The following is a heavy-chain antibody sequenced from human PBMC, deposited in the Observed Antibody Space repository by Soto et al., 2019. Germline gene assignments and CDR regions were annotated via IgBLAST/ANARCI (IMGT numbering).Heavy chain of an antibody. CDR2: IYYSGST. V-gene: IGHV4-30-4*01. J-gene: IGHJ4*02. Sequence: SETLSLTCTVSGGSISSGDYYWSWIRQPPGKGLEWIGYIYYSGSTYYNPSLKSRVTISVDTSKNQFSLKLSSVTAADTAVYYCARGLYYDFWSGTNFDYWGQGTLVTVSS. D-gene: IGHD3-3*01. CDR3: ARGLYYDFWSGTNFDY. CDR1: GGSISSGDYY.